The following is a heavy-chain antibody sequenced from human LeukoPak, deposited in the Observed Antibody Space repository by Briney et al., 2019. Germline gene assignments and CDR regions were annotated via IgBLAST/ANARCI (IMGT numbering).Heavy chain of an antibody. D-gene: IGHD3-10*01. CDR2: INSSSSYI. Sequence: GGSLRLSCAASGFTFSSYSMNWVRQAPGKGLEWVSSINSSSSYIYYAASVKGRFNLPRDNAKTSLYLQMNSLRAEDTSVYYCARVTGLGELPTWVWLDPWGQGTLVTESS. J-gene: IGHJ5*02. CDR1: GFTFSSYS. CDR3: ARVTGLGELPTWVWLDP. V-gene: IGHV3-21*01.